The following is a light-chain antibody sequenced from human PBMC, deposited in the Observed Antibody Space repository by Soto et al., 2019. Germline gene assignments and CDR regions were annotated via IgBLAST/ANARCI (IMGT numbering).Light chain of an antibody. V-gene: IGKV3-20*01. CDR2: GAS. J-gene: IGKJ5*01. CDR3: QQYGSSPQT. CDR1: QSVSSSD. Sequence: EIVLTQSPGTLSLSPGERATLSRRASQSVSSSDLAWYQQKPGQAPRLLIYGASSRATGIPDRFSGSGSGTDLTLTISRLEPEDFAVYYCQQYGSSPQTFGQGTRLEIK.